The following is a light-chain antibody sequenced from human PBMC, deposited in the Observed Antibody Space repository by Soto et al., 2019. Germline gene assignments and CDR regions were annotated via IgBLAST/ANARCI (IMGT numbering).Light chain of an antibody. V-gene: IGLV1-36*01. J-gene: IGLJ3*02. CDR1: RSNIGENA. CDR2: YDD. CDR3: AAGDNRSNFWV. Sequence: QSVLTQPPSLSEAPRQRVTISCSGSRSNIGENAVNWYQQFPGKAPKLLIYYDDLLPSGVSDRFSGSKSGTSASLAISGLQYEEEAYYYCAAGDNRSNFWVFGGGTKLTVL.